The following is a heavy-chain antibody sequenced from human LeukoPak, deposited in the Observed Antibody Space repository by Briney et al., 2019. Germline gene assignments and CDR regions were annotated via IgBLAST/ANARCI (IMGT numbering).Heavy chain of an antibody. CDR2: ISSSSSYI. CDR3: ARSGVAVAALERGVANRIDP. J-gene: IGHJ5*02. D-gene: IGHD2-15*01. V-gene: IGHV3-21*01. Sequence: PGGSLRLSCAASGFTFSSYSMNWVRQAPGKGLEWVSSISSSSSYIYYADSVKGRFTISRDNAKNSLFLQMNSLRAEDTAVYYCARSGVAVAALERGVANRIDPWGQGTLVTVSS. CDR1: GFTFSSYS.